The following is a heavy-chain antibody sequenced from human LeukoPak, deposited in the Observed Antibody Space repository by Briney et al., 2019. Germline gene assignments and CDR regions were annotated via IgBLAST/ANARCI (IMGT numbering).Heavy chain of an antibody. CDR1: GFAFSSYW. J-gene: IGHJ4*02. CDR3: ARELGTTFDH. Sequence: PGGSLRPSCAASGFAFSSYWMHWGRQAPEKGLVWVFRSNSDASHSSYAASVNGRFTVSRDNAKNTLYLQMNSLSAEDTAVYYCARELGTTFDHWGQGTLVTVSS. CDR2: SNSDASHS. V-gene: IGHV3-74*01. D-gene: IGHD3-16*01.